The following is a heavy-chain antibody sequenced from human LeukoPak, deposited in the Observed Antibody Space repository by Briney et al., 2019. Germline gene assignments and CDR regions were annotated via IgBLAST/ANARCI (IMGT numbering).Heavy chain of an antibody. V-gene: IGHV3-30*16. CDR2: ISYAGDDT. D-gene: IGHD3-3*02. CDR1: GFTFSSFV. J-gene: IGHJ4*02. Sequence: GGSLRLSCAASGFTFSSFVMHWVRQAPGTGLQWVAVISYAGDDTYYADSVKGQFTISRDNSRNTLYLQMNSLRAEDTAVYYCARDPGSILGVVNYHFDSWGQGTLVIVSS. CDR3: ARDPGSILGVVNYHFDS.